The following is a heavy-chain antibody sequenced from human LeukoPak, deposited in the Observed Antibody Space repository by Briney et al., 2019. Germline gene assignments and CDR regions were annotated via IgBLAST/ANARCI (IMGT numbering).Heavy chain of an antibody. J-gene: IGHJ6*03. CDR3: ARVSLHCSSTSCYTTSYYMDV. CDR1: GGSISSYC. CDR2: IYTSGST. Sequence: PSETLSLTCTDSGGSISSYCWSWIRQPAGKGLEWIGRIYTSGSTNYNPSLKSRVTMSVDTSKNQFSLKLSSVTAADTAVYYCARVSLHCSSTSCYTTSYYMDVWGKGTTVTVSS. V-gene: IGHV4-4*07. D-gene: IGHD2-2*02.